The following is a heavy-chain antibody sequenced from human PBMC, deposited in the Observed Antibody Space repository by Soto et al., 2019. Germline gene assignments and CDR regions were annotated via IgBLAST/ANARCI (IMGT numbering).Heavy chain of an antibody. V-gene: IGHV1-69*01. CDR2: LIPIFGTA. CDR1: GGTFSSYA. Sequence: QVQLVQSGAEVKKPGSSVKVSCKASGGTFSSYAISWVRQAPGQGLEWMGGLIPIFGTANYAQKFQGRVTITADESTSTAYMELSSLRAEDTAVYYCASVLKGYYDSSGYAFDIWGQGTRVTVSS. J-gene: IGHJ3*02. D-gene: IGHD3-22*01. CDR3: ASVLKGYYDSSGYAFDI.